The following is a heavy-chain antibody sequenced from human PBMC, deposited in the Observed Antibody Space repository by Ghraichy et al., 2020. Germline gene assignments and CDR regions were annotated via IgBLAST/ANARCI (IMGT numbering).Heavy chain of an antibody. V-gene: IGHV3-21*01. CDR2: ISSSSYI. CDR3: ARVGGYCSSTSCSYFDY. Sequence: GSLRLSCAASGFTFSSYSMNWVRQAPGKGLEWVSSISSSSYIYYADSVKGRFTISRDNAKNSLYLQMNSLRAEDTAVFYCARVGGYCSSTSCSYFDYWGQGTLVTVSS. CDR1: GFTFSSYS. D-gene: IGHD2-2*01. J-gene: IGHJ4*02.